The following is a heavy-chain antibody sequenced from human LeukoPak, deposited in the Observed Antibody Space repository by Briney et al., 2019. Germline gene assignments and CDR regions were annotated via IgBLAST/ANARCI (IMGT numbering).Heavy chain of an antibody. CDR3: ARSPAEGELLREAPDY. Sequence: GESLKISCKGSGYSFTSYWIGWVRQMPGKGLEWMGIIYPGDSDTRYSPSFQGQVTISADKSISTAYLQWSSLRSEDTAVYYCARSPAEGELLREAPDYWGQGTLVTVSS. CDR1: GYSFTSYW. J-gene: IGHJ4*02. D-gene: IGHD1-26*01. CDR2: IYPGDSDT. V-gene: IGHV5-51*03.